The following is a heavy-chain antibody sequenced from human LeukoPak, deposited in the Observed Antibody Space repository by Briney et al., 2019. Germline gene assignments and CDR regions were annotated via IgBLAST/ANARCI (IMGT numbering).Heavy chain of an antibody. CDR2: IKQDGSEK. CDR3: ARGGSGSYFDYFDY. CDR1: GFTFGDYA. J-gene: IGHJ4*02. V-gene: IGHV3-7*01. D-gene: IGHD1-26*01. Sequence: GGSLRLSCTASGFTFGDYAMSWVRQAPGKGLEWVANIKQDGSEKYYVDSVKGRFTISRDNAKNSLYLQTNSLRAEDTAVYYCARGGSGSYFDYFDYWGQGTLVTVSS.